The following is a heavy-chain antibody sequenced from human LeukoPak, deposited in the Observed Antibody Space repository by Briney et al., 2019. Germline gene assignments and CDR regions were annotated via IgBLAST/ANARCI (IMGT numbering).Heavy chain of an antibody. Sequence: SETLSLTCAVYGGSFSGYYWSWIRQPPGKGLEWIGEINHSGSTNYNPSLKSRVTISVDTSKNQFSLKLSSVTAADTAVYYCARCPAAGTIRDFDYWGQGTLVTVSS. V-gene: IGHV4-34*01. D-gene: IGHD6-13*01. J-gene: IGHJ4*02. CDR2: INHSGST. CDR1: GGSFSGYY. CDR3: ARCPAAGTIRDFDY.